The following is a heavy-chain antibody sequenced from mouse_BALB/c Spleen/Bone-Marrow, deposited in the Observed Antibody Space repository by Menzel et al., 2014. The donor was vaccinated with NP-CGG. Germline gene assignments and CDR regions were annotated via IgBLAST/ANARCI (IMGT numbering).Heavy chain of an antibody. CDR1: GFSFSDYY. CDR3: ARDKGRAPFDY. J-gene: IGHJ2*01. Sequence: EVNLVESGGGLVQPGGSLGLSCATSGFSFSDYYMNWVHQTKGKRLEWLGFIRSNANGYTTDYSAYVKARFTVSRDTSQNILYLQMNNLLAEDSATYYCARDKGRAPFDYWGQGATLTVSS. V-gene: IGHV7-3*02. CDR2: IRSNANGYTT.